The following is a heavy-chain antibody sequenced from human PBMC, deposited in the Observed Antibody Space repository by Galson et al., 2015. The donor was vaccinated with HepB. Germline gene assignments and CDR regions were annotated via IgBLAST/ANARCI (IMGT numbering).Heavy chain of an antibody. V-gene: IGHV1-2*04. CDR2: INPNSGGT. J-gene: IGHJ1*01. Sequence: SVKVSCKASGYTFTGYYMHWVRQAPGQGLEWMGWINPNSGGTNYAQKFQGWVTMTRDTSISTAYMELRSLRSDDTAVYYCARDSSGWYEYFQHWGQGTLVTVSS. CDR3: ARDSSGWYEYFQH. D-gene: IGHD6-19*01. CDR1: GYTFTGYY.